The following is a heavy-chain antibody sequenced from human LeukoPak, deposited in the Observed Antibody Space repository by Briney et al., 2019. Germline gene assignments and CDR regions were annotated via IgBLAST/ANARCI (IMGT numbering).Heavy chain of an antibody. CDR2: MNPNSGNT. J-gene: IGHJ4*02. V-gene: IGHV1-8*01. CDR3: ARDLSYYDSSGYPPCDY. Sequence: ASVRVSCKASGYTFTSYDINWVRQATGQGLEWMGWMNPNSGNTGYAQKFQGRVTMTRNTSISTAYMELRSLRSDDTAVYYCARDLSYYDSSGYPPCDYWGQGTLVTVSS. CDR1: GYTFTSYD. D-gene: IGHD3-22*01.